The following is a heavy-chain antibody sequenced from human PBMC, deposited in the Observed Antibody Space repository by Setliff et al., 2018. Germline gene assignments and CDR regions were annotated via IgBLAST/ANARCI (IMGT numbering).Heavy chain of an antibody. CDR1: RGTFSSYG. CDR3: ARERGDIVSTTSYYYYMGV. Sequence: GASVKVSCKASRGTFSSYGINWVRQAPGQGLEWMGGIIPIFGTTDYAQKFQGRVTITTDESTSTAYMEMSSLRAEDTAVYYCARERGDIVSTTSYYYYMGVWGKGTTVTVSS. D-gene: IGHD5-12*01. CDR2: IIPIFGTT. V-gene: IGHV1-69*05. J-gene: IGHJ6*03.